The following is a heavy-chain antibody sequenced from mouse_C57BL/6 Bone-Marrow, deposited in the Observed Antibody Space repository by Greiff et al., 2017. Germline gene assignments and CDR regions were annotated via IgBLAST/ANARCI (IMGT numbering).Heavy chain of an antibody. CDR1: GYTFTSYD. J-gene: IGHJ4*01. V-gene: IGHV1-85*01. CDR2: IYPRDGST. D-gene: IGHD1-1*01. Sequence: VQLQQSGPELVKPGASVKLSCKASGYTFTSYDINWVKQRPGQGLEWIGWIYPRDGSTKYNEKFKGKATLTVDTSSSTAYMELHSLTSEDSAVYVCAKFTSPLYAALDYWGQGTSVTVSS. CDR3: AKFTSPLYAALDY.